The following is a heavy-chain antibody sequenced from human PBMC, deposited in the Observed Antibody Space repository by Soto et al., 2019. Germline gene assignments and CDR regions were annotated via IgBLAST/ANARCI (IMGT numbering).Heavy chain of an antibody. Sequence: QVQLVESGGGVVQPGRSLRLSCAASGFTFSSYGMHWVRQAPGKGLEWVAVIWHDGGNPQCGGSVKGRFTISRDNSKNTLYLQMNRLGAEDTAVYHCASDPYYGSGKYGLDVWGQGTTVIVSS. CDR1: GFTFSSYG. D-gene: IGHD3-10*01. V-gene: IGHV3-33*01. CDR2: IWHDGGNP. J-gene: IGHJ6*02. CDR3: ASDPYYGSGKYGLDV.